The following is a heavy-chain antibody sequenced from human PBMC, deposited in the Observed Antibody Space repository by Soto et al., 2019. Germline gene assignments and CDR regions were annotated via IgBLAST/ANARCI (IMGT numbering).Heavy chain of an antibody. V-gene: IGHV4-31*03. CDR2: IYSSGST. D-gene: IGHD5-12*01. Sequence: PSETLSLTCTVSGGSISSGGYYWSWIRQHPGKGLEWIGYIYSSGSTYYNPSRKIRVTISVDTPKNQFSLNLSSVTAAHTAVYFCASRDGYNSGGEYWDQGTLVKVSS. CDR3: ASRDGYNSGGEY. J-gene: IGHJ4*02. CDR1: GGSISSGGYY.